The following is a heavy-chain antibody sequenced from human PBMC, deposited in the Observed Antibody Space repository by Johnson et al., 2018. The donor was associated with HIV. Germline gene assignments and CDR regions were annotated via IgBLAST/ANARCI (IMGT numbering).Heavy chain of an antibody. CDR3: ARDPDGPTGTTDPDAAFDI. CDR2: IIGSGGNT. Sequence: EVQLVESGGGLIQPGGSLRLSCAASGFTFSSYAMSWVRQAPGKGLEWVSTIIGSGGNTYYAESVKGRFTISRDNSKNTLYLQMNSLRAEDTAVYYCARDPDGPTGTTDPDAAFDIWGPGTMVTVSS. CDR1: GFTFSSYA. D-gene: IGHD1-1*01. V-gene: IGHV3-23*04. J-gene: IGHJ3*02.